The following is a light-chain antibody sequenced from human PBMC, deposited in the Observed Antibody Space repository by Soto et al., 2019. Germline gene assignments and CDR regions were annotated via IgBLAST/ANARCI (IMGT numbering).Light chain of an antibody. V-gene: IGKV3D-15*01. J-gene: IGKJ5*01. CDR3: QQYNNWPPIT. CDR2: GAS. Sequence: EIVMTQSPATLSVSPGDRATLSCMASQSVSSNLAWYLQKPGQAPRLLIYGASTRATGIPARFSGSGSGTEFTLTISSLQSEDFAVYYCQQYNNWPPITFGQGTRLEIK. CDR1: QSVSSN.